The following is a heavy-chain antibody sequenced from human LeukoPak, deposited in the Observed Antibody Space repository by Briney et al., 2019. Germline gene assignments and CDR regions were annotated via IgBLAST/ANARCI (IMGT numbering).Heavy chain of an antibody. V-gene: IGHV4-59*08. D-gene: IGHD1-1*01. CDR3: ARRAGTTKYFDY. J-gene: IGHJ4*02. CDR2: IYYSGST. CDR1: GGSISSYY. Sequence: SETLSLTCTVSGGSISSYYWGWIRQPPGKGLEWIGYIYYSGSTNYNPSLKSRVTISVDTSKNQFSLKLSSVTAADTAVYYCARRAGTTKYFDYWGQGTLVTVSS.